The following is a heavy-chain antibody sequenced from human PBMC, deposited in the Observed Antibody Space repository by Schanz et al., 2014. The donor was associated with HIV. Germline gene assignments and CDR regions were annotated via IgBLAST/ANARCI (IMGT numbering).Heavy chain of an antibody. V-gene: IGHV3-30*03. CDR3: ARYLGGDDGDFYFDY. CDR1: GFTFSSYG. Sequence: QVQLVESGGGVVQPGRSLRLSCAASGFTFSSYGMHWVRQAPGKGLEWVAVISFDGTYEYYADSVKGRFTISRDNSKNTLYLQMNSLRAEDTAVYYCARYLGGDDGDFYFDYWGQGTLVTVSS. CDR2: ISFDGTYE. J-gene: IGHJ4*02. D-gene: IGHD4-17*01.